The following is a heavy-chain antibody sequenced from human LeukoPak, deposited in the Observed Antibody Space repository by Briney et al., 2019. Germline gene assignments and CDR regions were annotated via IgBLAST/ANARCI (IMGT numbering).Heavy chain of an antibody. CDR1: GFTFSDYY. CDR3: TRDRHGMDV. J-gene: IGHJ6*02. CDR2: ISSSGSTI. V-gene: IGHV3-11*04. Sequence: PGGSLRLSCAASGFTFSDYYMSWIRQAPGKGLEWVSYISSSGSTIYYADSVKGRFTIFRENAKNALFLQMNSLRAGDTAVYYCTRDRHGMDVWGQGTTVTVSS.